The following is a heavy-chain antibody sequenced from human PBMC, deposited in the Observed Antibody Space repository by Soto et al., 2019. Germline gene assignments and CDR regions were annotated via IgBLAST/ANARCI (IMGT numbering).Heavy chain of an antibody. Sequence: GGSLRLSCAASGFTFSSYAMHWVRQAPGKGLEWVAVISYDGSNKYYADSVKGRFTISRDNSKNTLYLQMNSLRAEDTAVYYCARAGDHPFDYWGQGTLVTVSS. CDR2: ISYDGSNK. CDR1: GFTFSSYA. CDR3: ARAGDHPFDY. V-gene: IGHV3-30-3*01. J-gene: IGHJ4*02. D-gene: IGHD7-27*01.